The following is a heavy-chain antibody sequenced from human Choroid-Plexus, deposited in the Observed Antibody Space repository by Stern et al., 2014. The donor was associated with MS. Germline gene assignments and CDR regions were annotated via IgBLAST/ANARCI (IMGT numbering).Heavy chain of an antibody. CDR1: GYIFTGYY. CDR2: INPTNGGT. D-gene: IGHD3-3*01. V-gene: IGHV1-2*02. CDR3: ARDQRGITIFGVVTDYYYLGMDV. J-gene: IGHJ6*02. Sequence: QVQLVQSGAEVKKPGASVKVSCKTSGYIFTGYYIHWVRQAPGPGLEWMGWINPTNGGTNNAQKFQGRVTMSRDTSLSTAYVELSSLTSDDTAVYYCARDQRGITIFGVVTDYYYLGMDVWGQGTTVTVSS.